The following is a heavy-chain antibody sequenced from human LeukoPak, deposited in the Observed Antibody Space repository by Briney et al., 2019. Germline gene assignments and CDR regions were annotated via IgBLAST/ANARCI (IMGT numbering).Heavy chain of an antibody. CDR1: GGSISSYY. J-gene: IGHJ3*02. CDR3: ARANYYDSSGYSRGAFDI. CDR2: IYYSGST. D-gene: IGHD3-22*01. V-gene: IGHV4-59*08. Sequence: NPSETLSLTCTVSGGSISSYYWSWIRQPPGKGLEWIGFIYYSGSTNYNPSLKSRVTISVDTSKNQFSLKLNSVTAADTAVYYCARANYYDSSGYSRGAFDIWGQGTMVTVSS.